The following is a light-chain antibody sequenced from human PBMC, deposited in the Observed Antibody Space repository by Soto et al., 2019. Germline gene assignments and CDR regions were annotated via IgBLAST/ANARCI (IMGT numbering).Light chain of an antibody. CDR3: CSYAGRSTLV. J-gene: IGLJ3*02. V-gene: IGLV2-23*01. Sequence: QSALTQPASVSGSPGQSITISCTGSSSDVGSYNLVSWHQQYPGKAPKLMIYEGSKRPSGVSNRFSGSKSGNTASLTISVHKAEDEADYYCCSYAGRSTLVFGGGTKLTVL. CDR2: EGS. CDR1: SSDVGSYNL.